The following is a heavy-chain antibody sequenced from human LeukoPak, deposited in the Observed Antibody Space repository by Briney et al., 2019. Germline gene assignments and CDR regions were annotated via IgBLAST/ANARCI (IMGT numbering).Heavy chain of an antibody. D-gene: IGHD6-13*01. CDR3: ARHIATDVHFDFDY. J-gene: IGHJ4*02. V-gene: IGHV3-21*01. CDR2: ISTSSSYI. CDR1: GFTFSSYT. Sequence: GGSLRLSCAASGFTFSSYTMNWVRRAPGKGLEWVSSISTSSSYIYYADSVKGRFTISRDNAKNSLFLQMNSLRAEDTAVYYCARHIATDVHFDFDYWGQGTLVTVSS.